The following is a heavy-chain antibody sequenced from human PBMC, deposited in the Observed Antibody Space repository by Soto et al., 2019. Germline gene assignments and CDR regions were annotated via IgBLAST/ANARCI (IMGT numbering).Heavy chain of an antibody. CDR1: GYSISSGYY. V-gene: IGHV4-38-2*01. D-gene: IGHD6-19*01. CDR3: ARARIVVAGTIVDY. J-gene: IGHJ4*02. CDR2: IYHSGNT. Sequence: SETLSLTCAFSGYSISSGYYCGWIRQPPGKGLEWIGSIYHSGNTYYNPSLKSRVTISVDTSKNHFSLKLSSVTAADTAVYYCARARIVVAGTIVDYWGQGTLVTVSS.